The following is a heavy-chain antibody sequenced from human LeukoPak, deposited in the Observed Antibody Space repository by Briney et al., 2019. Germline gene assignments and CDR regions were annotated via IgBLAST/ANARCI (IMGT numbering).Heavy chain of an antibody. V-gene: IGHV4-61*02. J-gene: IGHJ4*02. D-gene: IGHD6-6*01. CDR2: IYTSGST. CDR3: ARSIAARIFDY. CDR1: GGSISSSSYY. Sequence: SETLSLTCTVSGGSISSSSYYWSWIRQPAGKGLEWIGRIYTSGSTNYNPSLKSRVTMSVDTSKNQFSLKLSSVTAADTAVYYCARSIAARIFDYWGQGTLVTVSS.